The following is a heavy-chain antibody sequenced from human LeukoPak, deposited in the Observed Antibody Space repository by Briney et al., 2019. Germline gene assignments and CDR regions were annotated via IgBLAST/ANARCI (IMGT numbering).Heavy chain of an antibody. Sequence: GGSLRLSCAASGFTFSSYGMHWVRQAPGKGLEWVAAIWYDVSIQYYADSVKGRFTISRDNSKNTLYLQMDSLRAEDTAVYYCARAGYCSGGSCYGSDYWGQGTLVSVSP. V-gene: IGHV3-33*01. J-gene: IGHJ4*02. CDR2: IWYDVSIQ. CDR1: GFTFSSYG. D-gene: IGHD2-15*01. CDR3: ARAGYCSGGSCYGSDY.